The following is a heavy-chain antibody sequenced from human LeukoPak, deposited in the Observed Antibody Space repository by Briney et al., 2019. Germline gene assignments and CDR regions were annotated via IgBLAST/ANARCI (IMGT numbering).Heavy chain of an antibody. J-gene: IGHJ4*02. Sequence: GGSLRLSCAASGFPFSAYDMDWVRQAPGRGLEWVSYISSSSGTVYYADSVKGRFTISRDNAKNSLYLKMNSLRAEDTAVYYCARDSTGGPDYWGQGTLVTVSS. CDR2: ISSSSGTV. D-gene: IGHD1-14*01. V-gene: IGHV3-48*04. CDR1: GFPFSAYD. CDR3: ARDSTGGPDY.